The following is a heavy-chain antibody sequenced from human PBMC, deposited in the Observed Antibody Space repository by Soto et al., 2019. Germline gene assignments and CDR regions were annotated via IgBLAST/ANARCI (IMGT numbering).Heavy chain of an antibody. D-gene: IGHD3-16*02. Sequence: PGGSLRLSCSASGFTFSSYAMSWVRQAPGKGLEWVSVISGSGGRTYYADSVKGRFTISRDNSKNTLYLQMNSLRAEDTAVYYCAKSYDNVWGSYRLDWGQGILVTGS. CDR3: AKSYDNVWGSYRLD. CDR2: ISGSGGRT. CDR1: GFTFSSYA. J-gene: IGHJ4*02. V-gene: IGHV3-23*01.